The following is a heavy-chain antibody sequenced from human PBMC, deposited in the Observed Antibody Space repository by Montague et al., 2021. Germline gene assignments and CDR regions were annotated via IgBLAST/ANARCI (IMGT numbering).Heavy chain of an antibody. CDR3: ARGDSSDWNPHFDN. CDR1: GGSISSNNW. CDR2: IYHSGST. Sequence: SETLSLTCAVSGGSISSNNWWSWVRQPPGKGLEWVGEIYHSGSTNYNPSLKSRATISVDKSKNQFSLKLKYVTAADTAVYYCARGDSSDWNPHFDNWGQGTLVTVSS. J-gene: IGHJ4*02. D-gene: IGHD6-19*01. V-gene: IGHV4-4*02.